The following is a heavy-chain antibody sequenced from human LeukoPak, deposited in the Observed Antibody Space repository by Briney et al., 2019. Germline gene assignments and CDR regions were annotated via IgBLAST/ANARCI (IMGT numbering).Heavy chain of an antibody. V-gene: IGHV3-30*18. Sequence: GGSLRLSCAASGFTFSSYGMHWVRQAPGKGLEWVAVISYDGSNKYYADSVKGRFTISRDNSKNTLYLQMNSLRAEDTAVYYCAKQAGDYYDSSGYYDYWGQGTLVTVSS. CDR1: GFTFSSYG. D-gene: IGHD3-22*01. CDR3: AKQAGDYYDSSGYYDY. J-gene: IGHJ4*02. CDR2: ISYDGSNK.